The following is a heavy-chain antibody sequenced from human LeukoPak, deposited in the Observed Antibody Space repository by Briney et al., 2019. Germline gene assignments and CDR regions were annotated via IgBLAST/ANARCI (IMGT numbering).Heavy chain of an antibody. CDR2: IKQDGIEH. D-gene: IGHD3-16*01. CDR3: AIDWGVF. J-gene: IGHJ4*02. V-gene: IGHV3-7*01. Sequence: GGALRLSCAASGFTFSRYWMSWVRQAPGKGLEWLANIKQDGIEHYYVDSVKRRFTISRDNAKNSLYLQMNSLRAEDTAVYYCAIDWGVFWGQGTLVTVSS. CDR1: GFTFSRYW.